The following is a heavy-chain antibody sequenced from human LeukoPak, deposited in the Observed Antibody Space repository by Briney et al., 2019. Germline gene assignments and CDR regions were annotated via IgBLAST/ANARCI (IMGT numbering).Heavy chain of an antibody. CDR2: IYTSGNT. V-gene: IGHV4-4*07. CDR3: ARENSTTVTLEPFDY. CDR1: GASISSYS. J-gene: IGHJ4*02. Sequence: SETLSLTCTVSGASISSYSWSWIRQPAGKGLEWIGRIYTSGNTNYNPSLKSRVTMSLDTSKNQFSLKLSSVTAADTAVYCCARENSTTVTLEPFDYWGQGTLVTVSS. D-gene: IGHD4-11*01.